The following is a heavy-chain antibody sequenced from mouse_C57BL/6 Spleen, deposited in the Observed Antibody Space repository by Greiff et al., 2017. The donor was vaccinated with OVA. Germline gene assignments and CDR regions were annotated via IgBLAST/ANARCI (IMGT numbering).Heavy chain of an antibody. CDR2: IYPGSGNT. CDR3: ARSGYGSSYAMDY. V-gene: IGHV1-76*01. J-gene: IGHJ4*01. D-gene: IGHD1-1*01. CDR1: GYTFTDYY. Sequence: VQLQQSGAELVRPGASVKLSCKASGYTFTDYYINWVKQRPGQGLEWIARIYPGSGNTYYNEKFKGKATLTAEKSSSTAYMQLSSLTSEDSAVYFCARSGYGSSYAMDYWGQGTSVTVSS.